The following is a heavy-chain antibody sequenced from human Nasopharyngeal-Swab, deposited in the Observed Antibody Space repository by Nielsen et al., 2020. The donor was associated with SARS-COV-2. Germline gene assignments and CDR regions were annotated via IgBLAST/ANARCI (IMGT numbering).Heavy chain of an antibody. D-gene: IGHD3-3*02. J-gene: IGHJ3*02. CDR3: ARVTLLASDAFDI. CDR1: GFTFRGYS. V-gene: IGHV3-21*01. CDR2: ISSSSTYI. Sequence: GGSLRLSCAASGFTFRGYSMNWVRQAPGKGLEWVSSISSSSTYIYYADSVKGRFTISRDNAKNSLYLQMNSLRAEDTAVYYCARVTLLASDAFDIWGQGTMVTVSS.